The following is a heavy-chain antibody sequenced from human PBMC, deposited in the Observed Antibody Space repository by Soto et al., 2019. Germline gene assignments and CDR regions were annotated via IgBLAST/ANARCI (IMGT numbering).Heavy chain of an antibody. CDR1: GFTFSSYW. CDR2: INSDGSSI. J-gene: IGHJ4*02. D-gene: IGHD2-21*02. CDR3: ARDGATVVTLDN. Sequence: EVQLVESGGGLVQPGGSLRLSCAASGFTFSSYWMHWVRQAPGKGLVWVSRINSDGSSISYADSVQGRFTISRDNAKNTLYLQMNSLRAEDTAVYYCARDGATVVTLDNWGQGTLVTVSS. V-gene: IGHV3-74*01.